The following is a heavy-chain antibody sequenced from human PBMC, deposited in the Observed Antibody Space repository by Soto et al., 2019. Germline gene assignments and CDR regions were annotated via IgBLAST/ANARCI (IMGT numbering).Heavy chain of an antibody. CDR3: ARDEKEYSSSWDYYYYYYYMDV. CDR1: GFTFSSYS. V-gene: IGHV3-48*01. J-gene: IGHJ6*03. CDR2: ISSSSSTI. Sequence: GGSLRLSCAASGFTFSSYSMNWVRQAPGKGLEWVSYISSSSSTIYYADSVKGRFTISRDNAKNSLYLQMNSLRAEDTAVYYCARDEKEYSSSWDYYYYYYYMDVWGKGTTVTV. D-gene: IGHD6-6*01.